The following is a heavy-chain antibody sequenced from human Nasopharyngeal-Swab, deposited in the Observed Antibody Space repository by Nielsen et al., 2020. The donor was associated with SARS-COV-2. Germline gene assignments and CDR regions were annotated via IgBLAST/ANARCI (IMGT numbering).Heavy chain of an antibody. CDR3: ARDLVSSWRAIGNWYFDL. CDR1: GFTFTNYA. CDR2: ISGTSTYI. J-gene: IGHJ2*01. V-gene: IGHV3-21*01. Sequence: GGSLRLSCAASGFTFTNYAMNWVRQAPGKGLEWVSSISGTSTYIYYADSVKGRFTVSRDNARNSLYLQMNSLTGDDTAVYYCARDLVSSWRAIGNWYFDLWGRGTPVTVSS. D-gene: IGHD6-13*01.